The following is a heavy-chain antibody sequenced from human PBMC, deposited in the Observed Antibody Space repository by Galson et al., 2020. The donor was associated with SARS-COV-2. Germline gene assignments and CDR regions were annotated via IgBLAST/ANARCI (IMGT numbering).Heavy chain of an antibody. Sequence: ASVKVSCKVSGYTLTELSMHWVRQAPGKGLEWMGGFDPEDGETIYAQKFQGRGTMTEDTSTDTAYMELSSLRSEDTAVYYCATDFAAVAGTSFPYWRQGTLVTVSS. CDR1: GYTLTELS. CDR3: ATDFAAVAGTSFPY. V-gene: IGHV1-24*01. D-gene: IGHD6-19*01. J-gene: IGHJ4*02. CDR2: FDPEDGET.